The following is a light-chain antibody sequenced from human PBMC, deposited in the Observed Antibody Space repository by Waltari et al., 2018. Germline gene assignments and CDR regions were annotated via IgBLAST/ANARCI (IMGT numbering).Light chain of an antibody. CDR3: QQYGTSPPWT. CDR2: GAS. Sequence: EIVLTQSPGTLSLSPGERDTLSCRTSQSVASYYIAWSQQKPGQAPRLLIYGASSRTTGIPDRFSGGGSGTDFTLTITRLEPEDFAVYYCQQYGTSPPWTFGQGTKVEVK. CDR1: QSVASYY. V-gene: IGKV3-20*01. J-gene: IGKJ1*01.